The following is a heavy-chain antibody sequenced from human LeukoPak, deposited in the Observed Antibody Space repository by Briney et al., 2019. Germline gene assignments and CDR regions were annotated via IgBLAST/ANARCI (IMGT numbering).Heavy chain of an antibody. CDR2: IYSGGST. Sequence: GGSLRLSCAASGFTVSSNYMSWVRQAPGKGLEWVSVIYSGGSTYYADSVKGRLTISRDNSKNTLYLQMNSLRAEDTAVYYCASGRQWLDPFDYWGQGTLVTVSS. J-gene: IGHJ4*02. CDR3: ASGRQWLDPFDY. V-gene: IGHV3-66*01. CDR1: GFTVSSNY. D-gene: IGHD6-19*01.